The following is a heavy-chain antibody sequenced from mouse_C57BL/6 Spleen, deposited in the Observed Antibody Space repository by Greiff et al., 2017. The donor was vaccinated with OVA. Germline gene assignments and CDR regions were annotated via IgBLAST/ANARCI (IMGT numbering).Heavy chain of an antibody. Sequence: EVQGVESGPELVKPGASVKISCKASGYSFTGYYMNWVKQSPEKSLEWIGEINPSTGGTTYNQKFKAKATLTVDKSSSTAYMQLKSLTSEDSAVYYCARRTSPGVYWYFDVWGTGTTVTVSS. CDR2: INPSTGGT. CDR1: GYSFTGYY. V-gene: IGHV1-42*01. CDR3: ARRTSPGVYWYFDV. J-gene: IGHJ1*03.